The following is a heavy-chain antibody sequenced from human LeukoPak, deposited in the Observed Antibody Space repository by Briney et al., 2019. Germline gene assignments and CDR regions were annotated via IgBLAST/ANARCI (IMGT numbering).Heavy chain of an antibody. D-gene: IGHD3-22*01. CDR2: ISSSSSTI. J-gene: IGHJ6*03. CDR1: GFTSSSYS. V-gene: IGHV3-48*01. CDR3: ARAVFYDSSGYYALYYYYYMDV. Sequence: GGSLRPSCAASGFTSSSYSMNWVRQAPGKGLEWVSYISSSSSTIYYADSVKGRFTISRDNAKNSLYLQMNSLRAEDTAVYYCARAVFYDSSGYYALYYYYYMDVWGKGTTVTVSS.